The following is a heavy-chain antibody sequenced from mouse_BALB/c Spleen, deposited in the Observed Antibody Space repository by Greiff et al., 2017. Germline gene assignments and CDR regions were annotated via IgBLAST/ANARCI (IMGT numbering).Heavy chain of an antibody. D-gene: IGHD2-12*01. J-gene: IGHJ3*01. Sequence: QVQLQQSGPGLVQPSQSLSITCTVSGFSLTSYGVHWVRQSPGKGLEWLGVIWSGGSTDYNAAFISRLSISKDNSKSQVFFKMNSLQANDTAIYYCARPSTYDRAWFAYWGQGTLVTVSA. CDR1: GFSLTSYG. V-gene: IGHV2-2*02. CDR3: ARPSTYDRAWFAY. CDR2: IWSGGST.